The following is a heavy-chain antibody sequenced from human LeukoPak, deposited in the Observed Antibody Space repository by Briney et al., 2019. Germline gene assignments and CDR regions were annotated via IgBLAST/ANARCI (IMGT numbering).Heavy chain of an antibody. D-gene: IGHD2-2*01. Sequence: GGSLRLSCAASGFTFSSYDMSWVRQAPGKGLEWVSAFSGSGGRTYYADSVKGRFTISRDNSRNTLSLQMDSLRAEDTAIYYCAKGFCTRTGCSAGYWGQATMPTLSS. CDR1: GFTFSSYD. CDR3: AKGFCTRTGCSAGY. V-gene: IGHV3-23*01. CDR2: FSGSGGRT. J-gene: IGHJ4*02.